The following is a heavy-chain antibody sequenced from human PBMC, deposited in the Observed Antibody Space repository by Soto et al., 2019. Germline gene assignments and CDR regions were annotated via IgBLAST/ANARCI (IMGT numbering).Heavy chain of an antibody. V-gene: IGHV5-51*01. CDR1: GYSFTTYW. Sequence: GESLKISCKGSGYSFTTYWIGSVRQMPGTGLEWMGIIYPGDSDTRYSPSFQGQVTISADKSISTAYLQWSSLKASDTAMYYCARVSSSSWPSYYSYYNMDVWGQGT. CDR2: IYPGDSDT. D-gene: IGHD6-13*01. CDR3: ARVSSSSWPSYYSYYNMDV. J-gene: IGHJ6*02.